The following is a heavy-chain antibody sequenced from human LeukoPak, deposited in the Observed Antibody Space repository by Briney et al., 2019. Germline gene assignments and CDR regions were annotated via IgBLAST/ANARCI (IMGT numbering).Heavy chain of an antibody. CDR3: ARDDGDL. CDR1: GFTFSSDW. CDR2: IKQDGSEK. J-gene: IGHJ4*02. V-gene: IGHV3-7*01. Sequence: PGGSLRLSCAASGFTFSSDWMSWVRQAPGKGLEWVANIKQDGSEKYYVDSVKGRFTIARDDAKNSLYLQMDSLRVEDTAVYYCARDDGDLWGQGTLVTVSS.